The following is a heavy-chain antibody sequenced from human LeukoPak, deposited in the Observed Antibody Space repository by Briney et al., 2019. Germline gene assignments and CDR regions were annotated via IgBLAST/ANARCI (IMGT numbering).Heavy chain of an antibody. J-gene: IGHJ4*02. CDR1: GGSISSYY. V-gene: IGHV4-59*08. CDR2: IYYSGSI. CDR3: ARHSGSYYDFDY. D-gene: IGHD1-26*01. Sequence: SETLSLTCTDSGGSISSYYWSWIRQPPGKGLEWIGYIYYSGSINYNPSLKSRVTISVDTSKNQFSLKLTSVTAADTAVYYCARHSGSYYDFDYWGQGTLVTVSS.